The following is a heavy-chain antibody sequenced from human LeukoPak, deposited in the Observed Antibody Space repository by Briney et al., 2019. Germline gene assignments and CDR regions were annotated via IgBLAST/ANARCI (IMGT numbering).Heavy chain of an antibody. CDR1: GFTFSSYN. D-gene: IGHD3-10*01. CDR3: ARDFTMVRGVTIFDY. Sequence: GGSLRLSCAASGFTFSSYNMNWVRQAPGKGLEWVSYISSSSSYIYYADSVKGRFTISRDNAKNSLYLQMNSLRAEDTAVYYCARDFTMVRGVTIFDYWGQGTLVTVSS. J-gene: IGHJ4*02. CDR2: ISSSSSYI. V-gene: IGHV3-21*05.